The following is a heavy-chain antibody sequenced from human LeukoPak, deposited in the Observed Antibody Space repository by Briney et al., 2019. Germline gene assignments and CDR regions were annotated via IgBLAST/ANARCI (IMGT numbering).Heavy chain of an antibody. D-gene: IGHD5-24*01. Sequence: GGSLRLSCAASGFTFSSYAMHWVRQAPGKGLEWVAVISYDGSNKYYADSVKGRFTISRDNSKNTLYLQMNSLRAEDTAVYYCARAWGYNVENYYYMDVWGKGTTVTVSS. J-gene: IGHJ6*03. V-gene: IGHV3-30*04. CDR1: GFTFSSYA. CDR2: ISYDGSNK. CDR3: ARAWGYNVENYYYMDV.